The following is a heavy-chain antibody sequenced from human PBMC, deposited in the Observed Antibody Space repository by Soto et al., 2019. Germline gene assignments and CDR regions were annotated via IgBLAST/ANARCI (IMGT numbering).Heavy chain of an antibody. CDR2: IYHSGST. Sequence: QVQLQESGPGLVKPSGTLSLTCAVSGGSISSSNWWSWVRQPPGKGLEWIREIYHSGSTNYNPSLKSRVTISVEKSKNQFSLKLSSVTAADTAVYYCAREEKYSSGWYGGWFDPWGQGTLVTVSS. V-gene: IGHV4-4*02. J-gene: IGHJ5*02. CDR1: GGSISSSNW. D-gene: IGHD6-19*01. CDR3: AREEKYSSGWYGGWFDP.